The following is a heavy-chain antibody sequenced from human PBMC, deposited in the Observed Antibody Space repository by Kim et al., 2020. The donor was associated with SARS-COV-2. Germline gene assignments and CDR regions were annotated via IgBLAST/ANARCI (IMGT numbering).Heavy chain of an antibody. Sequence: KGHFTISRDNAQNSLYLQMNSLRAEDTAVYYCARDLRQWLVLPSGGFDYWGQGTLVTVSS. V-gene: IGHV3-11*05. CDR3: ARDLRQWLVLPSGGFDY. D-gene: IGHD6-19*01. J-gene: IGHJ4*02.